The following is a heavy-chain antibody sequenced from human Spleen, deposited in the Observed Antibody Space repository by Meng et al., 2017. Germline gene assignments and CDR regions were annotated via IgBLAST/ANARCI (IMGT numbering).Heavy chain of an antibody. CDR3: VKHSSDWSLDS. J-gene: IGHJ4*02. CDR2: IHPSGNA. D-gene: IGHD6-19*01. CDR1: GYTFTSYA. Sequence: QVQLVQSGSELNKPGASVKASCKASGYTFTSYAMNWVRQAPGQGLEWMGWIHPSGNANYAQKFQGRVTMTTDTSTTTAYMELRSLRSDDSALYYCVKHSSDWSLDSWGQGTLVTRLL. V-gene: IGHV1-18*01.